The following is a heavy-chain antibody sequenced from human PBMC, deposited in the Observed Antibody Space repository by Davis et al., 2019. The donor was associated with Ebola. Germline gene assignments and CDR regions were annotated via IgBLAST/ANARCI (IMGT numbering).Heavy chain of an antibody. CDR1: GFTFSSYD. Sequence: GESLKISCAASGFTFSSYDMNWVRQAPGKGLEWVSSISSGSYYIYYADSLKGRFTISRDNAKNSLYLQMNSLRAEDTAVYHCAREGFYFYGMDVWGQGTTVTVSS. V-gene: IGHV3-21*01. D-gene: IGHD2/OR15-2a*01. CDR2: ISSGSYYI. J-gene: IGHJ6*02. CDR3: AREGFYFYGMDV.